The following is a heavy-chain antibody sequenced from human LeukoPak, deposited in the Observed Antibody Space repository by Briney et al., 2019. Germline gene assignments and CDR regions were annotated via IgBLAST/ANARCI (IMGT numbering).Heavy chain of an antibody. V-gene: IGHV4-34*01. CDR2: INHSGSN. CDR3: GRGQKYRNGYTVTDLGSAYFDY. Sequence: SETLSLTCAVYGGSLSGYYWRWIPQPPGKGLEWIGQINHSGSNNYNPSLKSRVTISVGTSKNQFALTLSSVTAADTAVYYCGRGQKYRNGYTVTDLGSAYFDYWGQGTLVTVSS. CDR1: GGSLSGYY. J-gene: IGHJ4*02. D-gene: IGHD5-18*01.